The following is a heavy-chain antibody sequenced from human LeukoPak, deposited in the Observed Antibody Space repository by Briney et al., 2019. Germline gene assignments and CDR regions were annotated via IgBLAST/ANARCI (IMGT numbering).Heavy chain of an antibody. CDR3: ARVSGYDWESFYDY. J-gene: IGHJ4*02. Sequence: SETLSLTCTVSGGSMSSYYWSWIRQPPGKGLEWIGYIYYSGSTNYNPSLKSRLTISVDTSKNQFSLKLSSVTAADTAVYYCARVSGYDWESFYDYWGQGTLVTVSS. CDR2: IYYSGST. V-gene: IGHV4-59*01. D-gene: IGHD5-12*01. CDR1: GGSMSSYY.